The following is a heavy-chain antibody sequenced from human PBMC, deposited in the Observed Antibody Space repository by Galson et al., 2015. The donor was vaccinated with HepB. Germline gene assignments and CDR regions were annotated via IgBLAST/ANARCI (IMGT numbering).Heavy chain of an antibody. CDR3: ARDAYYDFWRGLIDY. Sequence: SLRLSCAASGFIFSTYGMHWVRQAPGKGLEWVAVIWYDGSNKYYADSVKGRFTISRDNSKNTLYLQMNSLRAEDTAVYYCARDAYYDFWRGLIDYWGQGALVTVSS. D-gene: IGHD3-3*01. J-gene: IGHJ4*02. CDR1: GFIFSTYG. V-gene: IGHV3-33*01. CDR2: IWYDGSNK.